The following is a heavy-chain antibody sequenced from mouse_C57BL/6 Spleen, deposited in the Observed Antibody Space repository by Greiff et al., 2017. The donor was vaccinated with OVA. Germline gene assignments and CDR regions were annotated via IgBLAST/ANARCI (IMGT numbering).Heavy chain of an antibody. CDR1: GFSFNTYA. CDR3: VRKNCPAWFAY. J-gene: IGHJ3*01. Sequence: EVKLVQSGGGLVQPKGSLKLSCAASGFSFNTYAMNWVRQAPGKGLEWVARIRSKSNNYATYYADSVKDRFTISRDDSESILYLQMNNLKTEDTAVYYCVRKNCPAWFAYWGQGTLVTVSA. V-gene: IGHV10-1*01. D-gene: IGHD4-1*01. CDR2: IRSKSNNYAT.